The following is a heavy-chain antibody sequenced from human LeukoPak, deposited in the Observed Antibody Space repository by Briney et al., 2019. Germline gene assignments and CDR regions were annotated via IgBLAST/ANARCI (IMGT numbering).Heavy chain of an antibody. CDR3: ARRQAVGVPVAIDAYYSYGMDV. Sequence: ASVKVSCKAFGATSDKNAISWVRQAPGQGLEWMGRFIPMVGIATYAQKFQGRVTITADRSTSTAYMDLSSLRSDDTAVYYCARRQAVGVPVAIDAYYSYGMDVWGQGTAVTVSS. CDR1: GATSDKNA. D-gene: IGHD2/OR15-2a*01. J-gene: IGHJ6*02. V-gene: IGHV1-69*04. CDR2: FIPMVGIA.